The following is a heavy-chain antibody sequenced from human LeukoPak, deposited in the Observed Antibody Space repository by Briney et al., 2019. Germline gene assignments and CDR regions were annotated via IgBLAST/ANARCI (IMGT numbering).Heavy chain of an antibody. CDR3: AREGWAARPTIDAFDI. CDR1: GYTFTSYG. V-gene: IGHV1-18*01. CDR2: ITTHNGNT. Sequence: ASVKVSCKASGYTFTSYGISWVRQAPGQGLEWMGWITTHNGNTRYAQKVQGRVTMTTDTSTSIAYMELRSLTSDDTAVYYCAREGWAARPTIDAFDIWGQGTMVTVSS. J-gene: IGHJ3*02. D-gene: IGHD6-6*01.